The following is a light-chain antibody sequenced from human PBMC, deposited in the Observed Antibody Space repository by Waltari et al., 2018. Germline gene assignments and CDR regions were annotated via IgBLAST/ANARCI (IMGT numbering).Light chain of an antibody. CDR1: QDVNEY. V-gene: IGKV3-11*01. J-gene: IGKJ3*01. CDR2: DAS. CDR3: QQYYTTPHT. Sequence: EIVFTQSPATLSLSPGHRAALSCRASQDVNEYVAWYQQKPGQPPRLLIYDASKRATGIPARFSGSESGTDFTLTISSLQAEDVAVYYCQQYYTTPHTFGPGTQVDVK.